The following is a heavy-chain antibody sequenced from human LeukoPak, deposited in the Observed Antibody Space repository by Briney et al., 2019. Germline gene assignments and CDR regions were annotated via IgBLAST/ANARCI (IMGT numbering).Heavy chain of an antibody. CDR3: ARERVTGAWFDP. V-gene: IGHV4-30-4*08. CDR1: GGSISSGDYY. D-gene: IGHD7-27*01. J-gene: IGHJ5*02. Sequence: PSQTLSLTCTVSGGSISSGDYYWSWIRQPPGKGLEWIGYIYYSGSTYYNPSLKSRVTISVDTSKNQFSLKLSSVTAADTAVYYCARERVTGAWFDPWGQGTLVTVSS. CDR2: IYYSGST.